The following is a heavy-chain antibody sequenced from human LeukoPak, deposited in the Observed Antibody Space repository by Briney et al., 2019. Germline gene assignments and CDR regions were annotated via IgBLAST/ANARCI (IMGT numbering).Heavy chain of an antibody. D-gene: IGHD3-3*01. CDR1: GFTFSSYA. CDR3: ARGLPGYDFWSGYPDDAFDI. V-gene: IGHV3-23*01. J-gene: IGHJ3*02. Sequence: GGSLRLSCAASGFTFSSYAMSWVRQAPGKGLEWVSAISGSGGSTYYADSVKGRFTISRDNSKNTLYLQMNSLRAEDTAVYYCARGLPGYDFWSGYPDDAFDIWGQGTMVTVSS. CDR2: ISGSGGST.